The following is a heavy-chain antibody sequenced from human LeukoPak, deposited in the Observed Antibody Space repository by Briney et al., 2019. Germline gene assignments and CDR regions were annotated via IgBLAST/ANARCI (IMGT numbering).Heavy chain of an antibody. J-gene: IGHJ3*02. V-gene: IGHV3-21*01. Sequence: TGGSLRLSCAASGFTFSSYSMNWVRQAPGKGLEWVSSISGSSSYIYYADSVKGRFTISRDNAKNSLYLQMNSLRAEDTAVYYCARDHRRSADAFDIWGQGTMVTVSS. CDR2: ISGSSSYI. D-gene: IGHD1-14*01. CDR1: GFTFSSYS. CDR3: ARDHRRSADAFDI.